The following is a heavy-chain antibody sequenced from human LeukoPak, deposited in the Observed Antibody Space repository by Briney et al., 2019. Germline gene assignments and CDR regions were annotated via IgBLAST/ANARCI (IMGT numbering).Heavy chain of an antibody. Sequence: PGGSLRLSCAASGFTFSSYWMHWVRQVPGKGLVWVSRINTDGTNTTYADSVKGRFTMSRDNAKSRLYLQMSSLRAEDTAVYYCARGYSGTYRVDYWGQGTLVTVSS. J-gene: IGHJ4*02. CDR3: ARGYSGTYRVDY. CDR2: INTDGTNT. CDR1: GFTFSSYW. V-gene: IGHV3-74*01. D-gene: IGHD1-26*01.